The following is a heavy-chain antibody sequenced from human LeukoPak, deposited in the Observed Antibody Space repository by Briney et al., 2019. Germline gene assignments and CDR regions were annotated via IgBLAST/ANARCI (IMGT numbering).Heavy chain of an antibody. CDR3: ASYSYYYDSSGYFDY. J-gene: IGHJ4*02. D-gene: IGHD3-22*01. CDR2: IYYSGST. CDR1: GGSISSYY. V-gene: IGHV4-59*01. Sequence: SETLSLTCAVSGGSISSYYWSWIRQPPGKGLEWIGYIYYSGSTNYNPSLKSRVTISVDTSKNQFSLKLSSVTAADTAVYYCASYSYYYDSSGYFDYWGQGTLVTVSS.